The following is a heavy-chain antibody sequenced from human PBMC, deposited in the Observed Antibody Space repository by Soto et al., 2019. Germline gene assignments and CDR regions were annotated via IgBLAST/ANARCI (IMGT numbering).Heavy chain of an antibody. D-gene: IGHD4-17*01. CDR3: VRDSTVSRYYLDS. V-gene: IGHV1-69*13. Sequence: ASVKVSCKASGGTFSSYVINWVRQAPGQGLEWMGGIIPIFGTANNAQKFQGRVTITADESASTAYMELSSLRSEDTAVYYCVRDSTVSRYYLDSWGQGTLVTVSS. CDR1: GGTFSSYV. J-gene: IGHJ4*02. CDR2: IIPIFGTA.